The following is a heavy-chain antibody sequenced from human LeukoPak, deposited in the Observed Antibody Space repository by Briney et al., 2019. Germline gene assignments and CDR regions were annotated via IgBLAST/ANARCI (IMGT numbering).Heavy chain of an antibody. D-gene: IGHD4-17*01. V-gene: IGHV3-23*01. CDR3: AKYGDYDPYYGMDV. CDR2: ISGSGGST. Sequence: GGSLTLSCAASGFTFSSYAMSWARQALGNGLEWVSAISGSGGSTYYADSVKGRFTISRDNSKNSLYLQMNSLRAEDTAVYYCAKYGDYDPYYGMDVWGQGTTVTVSS. J-gene: IGHJ6*02. CDR1: GFTFSSYA.